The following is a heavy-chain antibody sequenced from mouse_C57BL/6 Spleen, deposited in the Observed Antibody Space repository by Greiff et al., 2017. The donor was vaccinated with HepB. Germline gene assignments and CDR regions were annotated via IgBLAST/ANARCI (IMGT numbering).Heavy chain of an antibody. CDR1: GYTFTSYG. CDR2: IYPRSGNT. J-gene: IGHJ2*01. CDR3: ARYGDGVPFDY. V-gene: IGHV1-81*01. Sequence: VQLQESGAELARPGASVKLSCKASGYTFTSYGISWVKQRTGQGLEWIGEIYPRSGNTYYNEKFKGKATLTADKSSSTAYMELRSLTSEDSAVYFCARYGDGVPFDYWGQGTTLTVSS. D-gene: IGHD1-1*01.